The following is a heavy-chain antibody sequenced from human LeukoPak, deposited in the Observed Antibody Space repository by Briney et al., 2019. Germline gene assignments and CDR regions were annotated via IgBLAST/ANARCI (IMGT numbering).Heavy chain of an antibody. CDR3: TRPYYYDSSGYRRDI. CDR1: GFTFSGSA. V-gene: IGHV3-73*01. Sequence: GGSLRLSCAASGFTFSGSAMHWVRQASGKGLEWVGRIRSKANSYATAYAASVKGRFTISRDDSKNTAYLQMNSLKTEDTAVYYSTRPYYYDSSGYRRDIWGQGRMVTVSS. D-gene: IGHD3-22*01. J-gene: IGHJ3*02. CDR2: IRSKANSYAT.